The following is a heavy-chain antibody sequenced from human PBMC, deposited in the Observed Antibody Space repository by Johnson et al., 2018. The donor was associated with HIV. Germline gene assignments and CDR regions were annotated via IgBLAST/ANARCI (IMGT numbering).Heavy chain of an antibody. J-gene: IGHJ3*02. Sequence: QVQLVESGGGLVKPGGSLRLSCAASGFTFDDNTMHWVRQAPGKGLEWVAFIRFDGSSKYYADSVKGRFTISRDNSKNTLYLQMNSLRAEDTAVYYCARKADAIDIWGQGTMVTVSS. V-gene: IGHV3-33*08. CDR1: GFTFDDNT. CDR3: ARKADAIDI. CDR2: IRFDGSSK.